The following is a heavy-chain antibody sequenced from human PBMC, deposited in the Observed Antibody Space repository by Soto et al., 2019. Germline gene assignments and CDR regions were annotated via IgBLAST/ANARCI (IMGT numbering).Heavy chain of an antibody. CDR2: ISAYNGNT. Sequence: GASVKVSCKASGYTFTSYGISWVRQAPGQGLEWMGWISAYNGNTNYAQKLQGRVTMTTDTSTSTAYMELRSLRSDDTAVYYCARDLLSDMDGKNWFDPWGQGTLVTVSS. J-gene: IGHJ5*02. CDR1: GYTFTSYG. V-gene: IGHV1-18*04. CDR3: ARDLLSDMDGKNWFDP.